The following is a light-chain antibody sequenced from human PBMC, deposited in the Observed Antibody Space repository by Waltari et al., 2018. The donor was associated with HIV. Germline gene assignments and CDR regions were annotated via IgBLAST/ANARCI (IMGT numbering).Light chain of an antibody. CDR1: SGSIDSNY. J-gene: IGLJ3*02. CDR2: DDD. Sequence: KFMLTQPHSMSESPGKTVTISCTRTSGSIDSNYVQWFQQRPGSAPTTVIFDDDRRASGVPARFSGSIDKSSNSASLTISGLRPEDEADYYCQSFETGTQVFGGGTKLTVL. V-gene: IGLV6-57*03. CDR3: QSFETGTQV.